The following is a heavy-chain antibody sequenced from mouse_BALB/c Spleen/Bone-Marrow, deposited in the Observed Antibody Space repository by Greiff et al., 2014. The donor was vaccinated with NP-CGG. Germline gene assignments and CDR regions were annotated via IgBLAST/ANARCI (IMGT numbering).Heavy chain of an antibody. D-gene: IGHD2-2*01. CDR2: INPNNGGT. CDR3: TRSYGYERSWFAY. J-gene: IGHJ3*01. V-gene: IGHV1-18*01. CDR1: GYTFTEYT. Sequence: VQLQQSGPEVVKPGASVKISCKTSGYTFTEYTMHWVKQSHGKSLEWIGGINPNNGGTTYNQKFKGKATLTVDKSSSTAYMELRSLTSEDSAVYYCTRSYGYERSWFAYWGQGTLVTVSA.